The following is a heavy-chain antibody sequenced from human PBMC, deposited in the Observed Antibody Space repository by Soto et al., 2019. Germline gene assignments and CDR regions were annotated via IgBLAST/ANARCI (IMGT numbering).Heavy chain of an antibody. V-gene: IGHV4-39*01. D-gene: IGHD2-21*01. CDR3: ARQPTTGDTDLWFDP. CDR1: GGSISTSRSY. J-gene: IGHJ5*02. CDR2: IFYSGST. Sequence: QLQLLESGPGLVKASETLSLTCSVSGGSISTSRSYWAWIRQPPGKGPEWLANIFYSGSTFYYPSLASRVSVSVDTSKNEFSLQLRSVTAADTAVYYCARQPTTGDTDLWFDPWGQGTLVTVSS.